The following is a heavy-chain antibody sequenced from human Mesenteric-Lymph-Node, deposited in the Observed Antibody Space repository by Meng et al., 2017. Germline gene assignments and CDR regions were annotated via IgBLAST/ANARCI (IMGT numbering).Heavy chain of an antibody. CDR2: INTNTGNP. V-gene: IGHV7-4-1*02. J-gene: IGHJ5*02. Sequence: QVHLVRSGAEGKKPGASVKVSCKASGYIFTSYAMNWVRQAPGQGLEWMGWINTNTGNPTYAQGFTGRFVFSLDTSVSTAYLQISSLKAEDTAVYYCVRERSWEQLVRNWFDPWGQGTLVTVSS. CDR1: GYIFTSYA. CDR3: VRERSWEQLVRNWFDP. D-gene: IGHD6-13*01.